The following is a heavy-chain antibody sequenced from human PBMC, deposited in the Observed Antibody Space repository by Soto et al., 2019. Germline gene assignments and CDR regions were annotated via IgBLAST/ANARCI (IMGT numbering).Heavy chain of an antibody. V-gene: IGHV3-74*01. CDR2: ISTDGTTT. Sequence: PGGSLRLSCAASGFTFNMYWMHWVRQAPGKGLEWISRISTDGTTTGYADSVRGRLTVSRDNAKNTLYLQMNSLRVEDTAVYYCTRDRTTITLFDYWGQGALVTVSS. CDR3: TRDRTTITLFDY. J-gene: IGHJ4*02. D-gene: IGHD4-4*01. CDR1: GFTFNMYW.